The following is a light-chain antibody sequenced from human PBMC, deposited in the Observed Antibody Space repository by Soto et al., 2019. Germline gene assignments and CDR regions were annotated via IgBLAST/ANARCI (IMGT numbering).Light chain of an antibody. CDR2: GAS. CDR3: QQYNNWPGT. Sequence: EIVMTQSPATLSVSPGERATLSCRASQSVSSNLAWYQQKPGQAPGLLIYGASTRATGIPARFSGSGSGTEFTLTISSLQSEDFAVYYCQQYNNWPGTFGPGTKVDIK. J-gene: IGKJ3*01. CDR1: QSVSSN. V-gene: IGKV3-15*01.